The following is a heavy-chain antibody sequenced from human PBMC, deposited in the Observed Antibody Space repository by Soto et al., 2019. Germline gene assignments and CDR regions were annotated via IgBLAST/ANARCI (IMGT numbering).Heavy chain of an antibody. J-gene: IGHJ6*02. Sequence: SETLALTCTVSGGSISSGGYYWSWIRQHPGKVLEWIGYIYYSGSTYYNPSLKSRVTISVDTYNNQFSLKLSSVTAADTAVYYFARAMVQGVIMVYYYGMDVWGQCTTVTVSS. CDR1: GGSISSGGYY. CDR2: IYYSGST. V-gene: IGHV4-31*03. D-gene: IGHD3-10*01. CDR3: ARAMVQGVIMVYYYGMDV.